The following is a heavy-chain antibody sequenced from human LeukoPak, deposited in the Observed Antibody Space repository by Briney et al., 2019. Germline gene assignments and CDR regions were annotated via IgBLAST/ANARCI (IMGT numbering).Heavy chain of an antibody. Sequence: GESLKISCKGSGYTFTNYWIGWVRQMPGKGLEWMGIMYPGDSDTRYSPSFQGQVTISADKSIFTAYLQWSSLKASDTAIYYCARRFGQFDYWGQGTLVTVSS. V-gene: IGHV5-51*01. CDR2: MYPGDSDT. CDR3: ARRFGQFDY. CDR1: GYTFTNYW. D-gene: IGHD3-16*01. J-gene: IGHJ4*02.